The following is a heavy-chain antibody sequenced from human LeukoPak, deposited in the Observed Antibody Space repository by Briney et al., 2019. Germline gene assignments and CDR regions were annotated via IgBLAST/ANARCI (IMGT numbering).Heavy chain of an antibody. J-gene: IGHJ6*03. CDR2: ISSSSSYI. CDR1: GFSFSTYS. Sequence: GGSLRLSCAASGFSFSTYSMNWVRQAPGKGLEWVSSISSSSSYIYYADSVKGRFTISRDNAKNSLYLQMNSLRAEDTAVYYCARDKYYYYYMDVWGKGTTVTISS. CDR3: ARDKYYYYYMDV. V-gene: IGHV3-21*01.